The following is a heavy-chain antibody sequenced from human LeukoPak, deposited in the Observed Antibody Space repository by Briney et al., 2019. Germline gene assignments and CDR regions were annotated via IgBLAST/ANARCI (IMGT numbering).Heavy chain of an antibody. CDR3: VKDSSTTSWYFAFDV. CDR1: GLIFSSYA. CDR2: FGFGGTT. D-gene: IGHD2-2*01. V-gene: IGHV3-23*01. Sequence: PGGSLRLSCAASGLIFSSYAMTWVRQAPGKGLELVSSFGFGGTTHYADSVKGRFTISRDNSKNTLYLQMTSLRADDTAVYYCVKDSSTTSWYFAFDVWGQGTMVAVSS. J-gene: IGHJ3*01.